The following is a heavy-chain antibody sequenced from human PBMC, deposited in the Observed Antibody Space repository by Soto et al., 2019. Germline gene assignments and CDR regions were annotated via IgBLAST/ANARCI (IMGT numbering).Heavy chain of an antibody. D-gene: IGHD7-27*01. CDR3: ARDGDYYFDY. CDR1: GFTFSSYD. CDR2: IGTAGDT. J-gene: IGHJ4*02. Sequence: EVQLVESGGGLVQPGGSLRLSCAASGFTFSSYDMHWVRQATGKGLEWVSAIGTAGDTYYPGSVKCRFTISRENAKNSLYLQMNSLRAEDTALYYCARDGDYYFDYWGQGTLVTVSS. V-gene: IGHV3-13*01.